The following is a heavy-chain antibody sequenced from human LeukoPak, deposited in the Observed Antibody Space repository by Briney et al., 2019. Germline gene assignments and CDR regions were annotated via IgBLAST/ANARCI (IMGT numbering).Heavy chain of an antibody. D-gene: IGHD4-17*01. V-gene: IGHV1-2*02. CDR3: YGGTEYFQH. J-gene: IGHJ1*01. CDR1: GYTFTGHY. CDR2: INPNSGGT. Sequence: ASVKVSCKASGYTFTGHYMRWVRQAPGQGLEWMGWINPNSGGTNYAQKFQGRVTMTRDTSITTGYMELSRLRSDDTAVYYCYGGTEYFQHWGQGTLVTVSS.